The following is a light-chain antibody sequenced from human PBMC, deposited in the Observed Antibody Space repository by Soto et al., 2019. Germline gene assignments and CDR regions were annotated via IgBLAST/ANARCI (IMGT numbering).Light chain of an antibody. Sequence: QSALTQPASVSGSPGQSITISCTGTNSDVGGYNYVSWYQQHPGKAPKLVISEVSNRPSGVSNRFSGSKSGNTASLTISGLQAEDEADYYCSSYTSISTVVFCGGTKLTVL. J-gene: IGLJ2*01. CDR3: SSYTSISTVV. CDR1: NSDVGGYNY. CDR2: EVS. V-gene: IGLV2-14*01.